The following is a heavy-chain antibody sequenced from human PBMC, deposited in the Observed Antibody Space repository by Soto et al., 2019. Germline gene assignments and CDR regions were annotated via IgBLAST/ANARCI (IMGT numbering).Heavy chain of an antibody. J-gene: IGHJ5*02. CDR3: AKTNGHEHLTGTTRVNRFDP. CDR1: GLSFGTDA. CDR2: ITGSGRRT. D-gene: IGHD1-7*01. V-gene: IGHV3-23*01. Sequence: PGGSLRLPSGASGLSFGTDAISWVRQAPGGELEWVSAITGSGRRTSYTDSVEGRFAISRDNSKNTLYLQRNSPRAEDTAVYYCAKTNGHEHLTGTTRVNRFDPWGQGALVTAPQ.